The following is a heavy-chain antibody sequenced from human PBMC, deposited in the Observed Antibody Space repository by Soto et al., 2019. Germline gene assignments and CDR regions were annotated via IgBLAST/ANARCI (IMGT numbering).Heavy chain of an antibody. CDR2: IYSGGIT. Sequence: SLRLSCAASGFTVSSNYMSWVRQTPGKGLEWVSLIYSGGITYYADSVKGRFTISRDNSKNTLYLQMNGLRAEDTAVYHCARGTCSSTSCFFDYWGQGTLVTVS. V-gene: IGHV3-66*01. CDR3: ARGTCSSTSCFFDY. CDR1: GFTVSSNY. D-gene: IGHD2-2*01. J-gene: IGHJ4*02.